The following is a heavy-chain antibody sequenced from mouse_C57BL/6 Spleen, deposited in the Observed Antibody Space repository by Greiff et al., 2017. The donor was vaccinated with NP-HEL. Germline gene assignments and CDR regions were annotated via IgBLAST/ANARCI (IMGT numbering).Heavy chain of an antibody. V-gene: IGHV1-72*01. CDR2: IDPNSGGT. Sequence: QVQLQQPGAELVKPGASVKLSCKASGYTFTSYWMHWVKQRPGRGLEWIGRIDPNSGGTNYNEKFKSKATLTVDKPSSTAYMQLSSLTSEDSAVYYCAGPYYYGSSYDYAMDYWGQGTSVTVSS. D-gene: IGHD1-1*01. J-gene: IGHJ4*01. CDR3: AGPYYYGSSYDYAMDY. CDR1: GYTFTSYW.